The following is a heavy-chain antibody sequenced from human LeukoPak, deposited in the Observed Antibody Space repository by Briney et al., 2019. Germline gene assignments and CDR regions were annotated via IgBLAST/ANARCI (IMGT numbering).Heavy chain of an antibody. Sequence: GGSLRLSCAASGFTFSSYGMHWVRHAPGKGLEWVAVIWYDGSNKYYADSVKGRFTISRDSSKNTLYLQMNSLRAEDTAVYYCAKSDDFWSGYLSGYWGQGTLVTVSS. D-gene: IGHD3-3*01. CDR2: IWYDGSNK. J-gene: IGHJ4*02. V-gene: IGHV3-33*06. CDR3: AKSDDFWSGYLSGY. CDR1: GFTFSSYG.